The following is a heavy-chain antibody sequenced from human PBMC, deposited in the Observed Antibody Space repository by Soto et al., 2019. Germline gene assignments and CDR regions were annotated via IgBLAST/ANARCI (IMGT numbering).Heavy chain of an antibody. CDR2: IYYSGST. CDR1: GGSISSYY. V-gene: IGHV4-59*08. CDR3: ARLVEQLVFASNWFDP. Sequence: TSETLSLTCTVSGGSISSYYWSWIRQPPGKGLEWIGYIYYSGSTNYNPSLKSRVTISVDTSKNQFSLKLSSVTAADTAVYYCARLVEQLVFASNWFDPWGQGTLVTVSS. J-gene: IGHJ5*02. D-gene: IGHD6-6*01.